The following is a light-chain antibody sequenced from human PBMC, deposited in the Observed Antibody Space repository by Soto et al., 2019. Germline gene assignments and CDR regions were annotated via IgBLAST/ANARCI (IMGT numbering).Light chain of an antibody. CDR2: KNN. J-gene: IGLJ2*01. V-gene: IGLV1-44*01. Sequence: QSVLTQPPSASGTPGQRVTISCSGSSSNIGSNTVNWYQQLPGTQPQFIIYKNNQRPSGVPDRFSGSKSGTSAALAISGLQPEDEADYYCATWDDSLNGVLFGGGTKLTVL. CDR1: SSNIGSNT. CDR3: ATWDDSLNGVL.